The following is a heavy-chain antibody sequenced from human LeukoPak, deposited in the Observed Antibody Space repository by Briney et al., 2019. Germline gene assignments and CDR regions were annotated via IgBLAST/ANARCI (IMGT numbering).Heavy chain of an antibody. CDR2: IIPIFGTA. V-gene: IGHV1-69*06. J-gene: IGHJ3*02. Sequence: ASVKVSCKASGGTFSSYAISWVRQAPGQGLEWMGGIIPIFGTANYAQKFQGRVTITADKSTSTAYMELSSLRSEDTAVYYCARRGMYYYDSSGYYGPRDIWGQGTMVTVSS. D-gene: IGHD3-22*01. CDR3: ARRGMYYYDSSGYYGPRDI. CDR1: GGTFSSYA.